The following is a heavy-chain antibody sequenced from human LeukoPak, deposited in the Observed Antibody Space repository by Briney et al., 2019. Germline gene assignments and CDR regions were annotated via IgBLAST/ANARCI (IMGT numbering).Heavy chain of an antibody. V-gene: IGHV1-18*01. CDR2: ISAYNGNT. Sequence: ASVKVSCKASGGTFSSYAISWVRQAPGQGLEWMGWISAYNGNTNYAQKLQGRVTMTTDTSTSTAYMELRSLRSDDTAVYYCASTGGSEYYYYGMDVWGQGTTVTVSS. D-gene: IGHD1-14*01. CDR1: GGTFSSYA. CDR3: ASTGGSEYYYYGMDV. J-gene: IGHJ6*02.